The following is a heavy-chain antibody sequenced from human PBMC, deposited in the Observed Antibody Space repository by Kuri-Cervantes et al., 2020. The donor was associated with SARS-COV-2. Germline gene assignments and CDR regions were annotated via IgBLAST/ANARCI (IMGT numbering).Heavy chain of an antibody. Sequence: GESLKISCQGSGYTFSDYWIGWVRQMPGKGLEWMGIIYPGDSDTRYSPSFQGQVTISADKSISTAYLQWSSLKASDTAVYYCARAGSLLLWFGEQGFDIWGQGTMVTVSS. D-gene: IGHD3-10*01. V-gene: IGHV5-51*01. CDR3: ARAGSLLLWFGEQGFDI. CDR2: IYPGDSDT. CDR1: GYTFSDYW. J-gene: IGHJ3*02.